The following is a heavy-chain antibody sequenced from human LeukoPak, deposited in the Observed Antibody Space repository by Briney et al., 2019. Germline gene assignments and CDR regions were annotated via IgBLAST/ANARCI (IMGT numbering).Heavy chain of an antibody. CDR2: INPSGDGT. CDR1: GYSLTSYF. CDR3: ARAGNSEGGFDY. Sequence: ASVKVSCKASGYSLTSYFMHWVRQAPGQGLEWMGVINPSGDGTSYTQKFQGRVTMTRDTSTSTVYMEVSSLTAEDTAVHYCARAGNSEGGFDYWGQGTLVTVSS. D-gene: IGHD4-23*01. V-gene: IGHV1-46*01. J-gene: IGHJ4*02.